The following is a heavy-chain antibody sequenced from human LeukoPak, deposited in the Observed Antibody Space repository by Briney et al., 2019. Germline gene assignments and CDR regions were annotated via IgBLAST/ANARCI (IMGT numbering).Heavy chain of an antibody. CDR3: GKPRGYYYVWGSYRYTGSDAFYI. CDR1: GGSISSYY. D-gene: IGHD3-16*02. J-gene: IGHJ3*02. CDR2: IYYSGST. Sequence: SETLSLTCTVSGGSISSYYWSWIRQPPGKGLEWIGYIYYSGSTNYNPSLKSRVTISVDTSKNQFSLKLSSVTAADTAVYYCGKPRGYYYVWGSYRYTGSDAFYIWGQRTKVNGSS. V-gene: IGHV4-59*08.